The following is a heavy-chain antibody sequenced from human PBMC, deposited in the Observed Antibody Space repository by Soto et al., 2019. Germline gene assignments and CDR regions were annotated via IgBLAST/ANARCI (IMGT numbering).Heavy chain of an antibody. CDR2: ISGAGDT. J-gene: IGHJ4*02. CDR3: ARGLFNAYGGFYYFDL. CDR1: GFTFSNSD. Sequence: PGGSLRLSCAASGFTFSNSDMHWVRQATGEGLEWVAGISGAGDTYYPGPVRGRFIISRENGNNSLYLQMNSLRAGDTAVYYCARGLFNAYGGFYYFDLWGQGTLVTVSS. D-gene: IGHD3-16*01. V-gene: IGHV3-13*04.